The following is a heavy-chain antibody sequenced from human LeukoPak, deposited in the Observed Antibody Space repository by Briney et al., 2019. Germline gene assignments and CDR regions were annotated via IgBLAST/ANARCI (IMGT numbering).Heavy chain of an antibody. Sequence: GGPLRLSCAASGFTFSSYAMSWVRQAPGKGLEWVSAISGSGGSTYYADSVKGRFTISRDKSKNTLYLQLNSLRAEDTAVYYCAKDQGYSGYDLREDYFDYWGQGTLVTVSS. D-gene: IGHD5-12*01. CDR1: GFTFSSYA. CDR2: ISGSGGST. CDR3: AKDQGYSGYDLREDYFDY. J-gene: IGHJ4*02. V-gene: IGHV3-23*01.